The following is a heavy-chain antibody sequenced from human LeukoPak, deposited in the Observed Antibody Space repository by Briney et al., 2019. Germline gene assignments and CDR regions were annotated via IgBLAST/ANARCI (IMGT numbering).Heavy chain of an antibody. Sequence: SETLSLTCAVYGGSFSGYYWSWIRQPPGKGLEWIGEINHSGSTNYNPSLKSRVTISVDTSKNQFSLKLSSVTAADTAVYYCARSLGWYASGKFDYWGQGTLVTVSS. V-gene: IGHV4-34*01. CDR2: INHSGST. CDR1: GGSFSGYY. CDR3: ARSLGWYASGKFDY. J-gene: IGHJ4*02. D-gene: IGHD6-19*01.